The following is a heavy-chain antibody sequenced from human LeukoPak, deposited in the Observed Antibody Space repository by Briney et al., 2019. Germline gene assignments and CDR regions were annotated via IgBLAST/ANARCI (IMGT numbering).Heavy chain of an antibody. CDR3: AREVTVTPDALDV. J-gene: IGHJ3*01. Sequence: GGSLRLSCAASGFGFSSYEMSWVRQAPGKGLEWVAYIDSGSSVIKYADSVKGRFTVSRGNTQNSLYLQLNNLRVEDTAVYYCAREVTVTPDALDVWGQGTMVTVSS. CDR1: GFGFSSYE. V-gene: IGHV3-48*03. CDR2: IDSGSSVI. D-gene: IGHD5-18*01.